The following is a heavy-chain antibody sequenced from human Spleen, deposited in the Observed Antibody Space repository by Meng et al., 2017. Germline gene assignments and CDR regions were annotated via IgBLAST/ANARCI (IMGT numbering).Heavy chain of an antibody. V-gene: IGHV1-3*01. CDR1: GYTFSNYA. CDR3: ARGIAVDYSNPKYYYGMDV. Sequence: ASVKVSCKASGYTFSNYAINWVRQAPGGRLEWMGWINAGNGERRYSQSFQGRVTFTRDTFATTAYMELSSLRSEDTAVYYCARGIAVDYSNPKYYYGMDVWGQGTTVTVSS. CDR2: INAGNGER. D-gene: IGHD4-11*01. J-gene: IGHJ6*02.